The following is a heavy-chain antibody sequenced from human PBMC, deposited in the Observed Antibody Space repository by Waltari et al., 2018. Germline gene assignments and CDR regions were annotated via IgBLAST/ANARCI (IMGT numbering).Heavy chain of an antibody. CDR2: INAGNGNT. CDR1: GYTFTSYA. J-gene: IGHJ4*02. V-gene: IGHV1-3*01. Sequence: QVQLVQSGAEVKKPGASVKVSCKASGYTFTSYAMHWVRQAPGQRLEWMGWINAGNGNTKYSQKFKGRVTITRDKSASTAYMELSSLRSEDTAVYYCARIYDFWSGYLGFDYWGQGTLVTVSS. CDR3: ARIYDFWSGYLGFDY. D-gene: IGHD3-3*01.